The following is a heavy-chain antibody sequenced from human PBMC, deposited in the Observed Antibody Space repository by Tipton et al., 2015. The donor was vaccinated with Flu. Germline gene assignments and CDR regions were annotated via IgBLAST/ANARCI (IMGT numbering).Heavy chain of an antibody. J-gene: IGHJ4*02. CDR2: MYHSGST. CDR3: ARAPAYCSGGTCYWSYFDY. D-gene: IGHD2-15*01. CDR1: GYSISSGYY. V-gene: IGHV4-38-2*01. Sequence: TLSLTCAVSGYSISSGYYWGWIRQPPGKGLEWIGYMYHSGSTYYNPSLKSRVSISADTSKNQFSLKLSSVTAADAAVYYCARAPAYCSGGTCYWSYFDYWGQGTLVAVSS.